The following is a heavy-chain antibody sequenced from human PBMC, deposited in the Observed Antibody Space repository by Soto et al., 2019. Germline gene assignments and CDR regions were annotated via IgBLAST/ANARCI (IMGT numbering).Heavy chain of an antibody. CDR3: ARRSGARPGYFNTNY. J-gene: IGHJ4*02. V-gene: IGHV4-34*01. CDR1: GGSFSGYY. D-gene: IGHD6-6*01. CDR2: INHSGST. Sequence: PSETLSLTCAVYGGSFSGYYWSWIRQPPGKGLEWIGEINHSGSTNYNPSLKSRVTISVDTSKNQFSLKLSSVTAADTAVYYCARRSGARPGYFNTNYWGQGTLVTVSS.